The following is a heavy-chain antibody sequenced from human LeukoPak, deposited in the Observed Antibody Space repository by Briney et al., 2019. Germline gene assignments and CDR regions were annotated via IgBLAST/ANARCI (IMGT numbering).Heavy chain of an antibody. CDR3: TREARVGNWFDP. CDR2: INPDNGGT. CDR1: GYTFTDYY. V-gene: IGHV1-2*02. D-gene: IGHD2-2*01. J-gene: IGHJ5*02. Sequence: ASVKVSCMASGYTFTDYYIHWVRQAPGQGLEWMGWINPDNGGTNYAQKFQGRVTMTRDTSIRTVYMDLSRLRFDDTAVFYCTREARVGNWFDPWGQGTQVTVSS.